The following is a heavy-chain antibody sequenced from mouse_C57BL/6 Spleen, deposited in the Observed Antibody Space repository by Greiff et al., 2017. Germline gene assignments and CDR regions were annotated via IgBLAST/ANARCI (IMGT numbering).Heavy chain of an antibody. D-gene: IGHD2-12*01. CDR2: ILPGSGST. CDR1: GYTFTGYW. CDR3: ARAGNDGCYAMDY. J-gene: IGHJ4*01. V-gene: IGHV1-9*01. Sequence: QVKLQQSGAELMKPGASVKLSCKATGYTFTGYWIEWVKQRPGHGLEWIGEILPGSGSTNYNEKFKGKATFTADTSSNTAYMPLSILTTDDSAIYYCARAGNDGCYAMDYWGQGTSVTVSS.